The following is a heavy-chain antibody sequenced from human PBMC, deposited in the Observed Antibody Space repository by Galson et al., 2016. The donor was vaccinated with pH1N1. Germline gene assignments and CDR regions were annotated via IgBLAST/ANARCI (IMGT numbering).Heavy chain of an antibody. Sequence: SVKVSCKASGYSFIVHYMHWVRQAPGHGLEWKGWINPNSGDTTYAQNFQGRVTLTRDTSINTAYLELSSLTSDDTAVYYCATGSGNSWFDPWGQGTLVTVSS. CDR3: ATGSGNSWFDP. CDR1: GYSFIVHY. V-gene: IGHV1-2*02. J-gene: IGHJ5*02. CDR2: INPNSGDT. D-gene: IGHD3-10*01.